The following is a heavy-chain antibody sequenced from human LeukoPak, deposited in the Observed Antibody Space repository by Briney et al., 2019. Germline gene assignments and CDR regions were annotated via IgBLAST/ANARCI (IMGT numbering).Heavy chain of an antibody. D-gene: IGHD3-22*01. CDR3: ARVAITMIVVVITTLDY. V-gene: IGHV3-13*04. CDR2: IGTAGDT. J-gene: IGHJ4*02. CDR1: GFTFSSYD. Sequence: GGSLRLSCAASGFTFSSYDMHRVRQATGKGLEWVSAIGTAGDTYYPGSVKGRFTISRENAKNSLYLQMNSLRAGDTAVYYCARVAITMIVVVITTLDYWGQGTLVTVSS.